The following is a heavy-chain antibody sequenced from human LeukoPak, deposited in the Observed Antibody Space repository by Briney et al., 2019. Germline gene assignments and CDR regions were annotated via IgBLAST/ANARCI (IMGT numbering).Heavy chain of an antibody. D-gene: IGHD1-26*01. Sequence: PGGSLRLSCAASGFTVSSNYMSWVRQAPGKGLEWVSVIYSGGSTYYADSVKGRFTIARDNAKNTLYLQMNSLRAEDTAVYYCARDPVGATTGYYYGMDVCGQGTTVTVSS. CDR3: ARDPVGATTGYYYGMDV. V-gene: IGHV3-66*01. CDR1: GFTVSSNY. CDR2: IYSGGST. J-gene: IGHJ6*02.